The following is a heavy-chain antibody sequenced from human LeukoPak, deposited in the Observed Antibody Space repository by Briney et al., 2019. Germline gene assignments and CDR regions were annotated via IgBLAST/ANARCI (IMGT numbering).Heavy chain of an antibody. CDR2: INPNSGGA. Sequence: ASVKVSCKASRYTFTSYYIHWVRQAPGQGLEWMGWINPNSGGANYAQKFQGRVTVTRDTSISTAYMELSRLTSDDTAVYYCARGVVTATPNWFDPWGQGTLVTVSS. D-gene: IGHD2-21*02. J-gene: IGHJ5*02. V-gene: IGHV1-2*02. CDR3: ARGVVTATPNWFDP. CDR1: RYTFTSYY.